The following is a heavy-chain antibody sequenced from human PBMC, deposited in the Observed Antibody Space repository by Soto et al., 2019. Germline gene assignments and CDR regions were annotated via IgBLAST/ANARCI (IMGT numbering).Heavy chain of an antibody. Sequence: ASVKVSFKASGYPLSDFDINLLRQAAGQGPEWIGWMNAKSGDTFSAQRLQGKFNMTWDTSLSTAYMEVGSLTSDDAAIYYCARGNPFNYAGFDVWGQGTTVTVSS. CDR2: MNAKSGDT. V-gene: IGHV1-8*01. CDR1: GYPLSDFD. CDR3: ARGNPFNYAGFDV. J-gene: IGHJ6*01. D-gene: IGHD3-16*01.